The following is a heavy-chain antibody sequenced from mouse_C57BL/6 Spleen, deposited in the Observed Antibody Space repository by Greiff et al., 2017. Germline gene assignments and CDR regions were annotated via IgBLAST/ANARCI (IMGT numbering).Heavy chain of an antibody. V-gene: IGHV1-4*01. CDR3: ARGYYDYDEAMDY. D-gene: IGHD2-4*01. CDR1: GYTFTSYT. CDR2: INPSSGYT. Sequence: VQLQQSGAELARPGASVKMSCTASGYTFTSYTMHWVKQRPGQGLEWIGYINPSSGYTKYNQKFKDKATLTADKSSSAAYMQLSSLTSEDSAVYYCARGYYDYDEAMDYWGQGTSVTVSA. J-gene: IGHJ4*01.